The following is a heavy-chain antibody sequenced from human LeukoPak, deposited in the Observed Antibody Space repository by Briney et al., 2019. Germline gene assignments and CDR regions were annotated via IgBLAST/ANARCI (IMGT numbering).Heavy chain of an antibody. Sequence: SETLSLTCAVYGGSFSGYYWSWIRQPPGKGLEWIGEINHSGSTNYNPSLKSRVTISVDTSKNQFSLKLNSVTAADTAVYYCARGPNYRAGRADYWGQGTLVTVSS. D-gene: IGHD1-1*01. CDR1: GGSFSGYY. J-gene: IGHJ4*02. CDR3: ARGPNYRAGRADY. V-gene: IGHV4-34*01. CDR2: INHSGST.